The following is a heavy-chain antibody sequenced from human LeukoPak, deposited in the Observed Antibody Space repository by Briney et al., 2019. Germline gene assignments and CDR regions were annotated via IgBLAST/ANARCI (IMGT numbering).Heavy chain of an antibody. CDR1: GGSVTSGGYS. D-gene: IGHD2-15*01. CDR2: IYHSGST. Sequence: PSETLSLTCTVSGGSVTSGGYSWTWIRQPPGKGLEWIGYIYHSGSTYYNPSLKSRLTISVDRSKNQISLKLSSVTAADTAVYYCATCSGGSCFTFDIWGQGTMVTVSS. V-gene: IGHV4-30-2*01. CDR3: ATCSGGSCFTFDI. J-gene: IGHJ3*02.